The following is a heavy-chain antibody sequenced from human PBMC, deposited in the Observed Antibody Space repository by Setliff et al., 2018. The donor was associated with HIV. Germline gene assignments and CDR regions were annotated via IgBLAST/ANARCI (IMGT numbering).Heavy chain of an antibody. CDR3: ARAATPNWGYHYYYYMDV. CDR2: ISAYNGNT. V-gene: IGHV1-18*01. J-gene: IGHJ6*03. Sequence: GASVKVCCKASGYTFTSYGISWVRQAPGQGLEWMGWISAYNGNTNYAQKLQGRVTMTTDTSTSTAYMELRSLRSDDTAVYYCARAATPNWGYHYYYYMDVWGKGTTVTVSS. CDR1: GYTFTSYG. D-gene: IGHD7-27*01.